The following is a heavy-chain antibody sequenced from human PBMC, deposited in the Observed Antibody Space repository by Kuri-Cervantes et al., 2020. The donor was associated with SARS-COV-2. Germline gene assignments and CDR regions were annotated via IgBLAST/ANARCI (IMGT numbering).Heavy chain of an antibody. CDR3: ARAFVLGYCSSTSCYTLNFDY. CDR2: INPNSGGT. J-gene: IGHJ4*02. CDR1: GGTFSSYA. Sequence: ASVKVSCKASGGTFSSYAISWVRQAPGQGLEWMGWINPNSGGTNYAQKFQGRVTMTRDTSISTAYMELSRLRSDDTAVYYCARAFVLGYCSSTSCYTLNFDYWGQGTLVTVSS. V-gene: IGHV1-2*02. D-gene: IGHD2-2*02.